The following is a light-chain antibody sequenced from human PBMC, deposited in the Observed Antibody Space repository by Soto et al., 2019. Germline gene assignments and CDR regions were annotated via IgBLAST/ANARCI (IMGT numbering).Light chain of an antibody. CDR2: QIS. Sequence: DIVMTQTPLSSPVTLGQSASISCRSSQSLAPSDGNTYLSWLAQRPGQPPRLLIYQISNRFSGVPDRFSGSGAGTDFTLEITSVEGEDFGVYYCMQGTQWPITFGQGTRLEIK. V-gene: IGKV2-24*01. CDR3: MQGTQWPIT. J-gene: IGKJ5*01. CDR1: QSLAPSDGNTY.